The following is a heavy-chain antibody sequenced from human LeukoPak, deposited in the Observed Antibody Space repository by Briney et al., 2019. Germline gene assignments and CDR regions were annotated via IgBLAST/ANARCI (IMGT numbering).Heavy chain of an antibody. CDR3: AKRAAAGIYYYYYYMDV. Sequence: PGGSLRLSCAASGFTFSSYAMSWVRQAPGKGLEWVSAISGSGGSTYYADSVKGRFTISRDNSKNTLYLQMNSLRAEDTAVYYCAKRAAAGIYYYYYYMDVWGKGTTVTVSS. D-gene: IGHD6-13*01. J-gene: IGHJ6*03. CDR2: ISGSGGST. CDR1: GFTFSSYA. V-gene: IGHV3-23*01.